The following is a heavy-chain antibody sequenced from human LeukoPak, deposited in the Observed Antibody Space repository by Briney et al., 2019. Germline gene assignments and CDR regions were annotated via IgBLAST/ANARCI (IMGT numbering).Heavy chain of an antibody. D-gene: IGHD6-13*01. Sequence: GGSLRLSCTASGFTFSNFWMGWVRQAPGKGLEWVANIKQDETEKFYLGSVKGRFTISRDNSKSTLFLQMNSLRAEDTAVYYCARGLSQQLTNWFDPWGQGTLVTVSS. CDR1: GFTFSNFW. V-gene: IGHV3-7*01. CDR3: ARGLSQQLTNWFDP. CDR2: IKQDETEK. J-gene: IGHJ5*02.